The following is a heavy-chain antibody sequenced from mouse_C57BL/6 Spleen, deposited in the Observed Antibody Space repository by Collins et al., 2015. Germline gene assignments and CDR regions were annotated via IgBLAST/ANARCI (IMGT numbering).Heavy chain of an antibody. CDR2: ISYDGGN. CDR3: TRDRRAFYAMDY. Sequence: DVQLQESGPGLVKPSQSLSLTCSVTGYSITSGYYWNWIRQFPGNKLEWMGYISYDGGNYYNPSLKNRISITRDTSKNQFFLKLNSVTSEDTATYYCTRDRRAFYAMDYWGQGTSVTVSS. J-gene: IGHJ4*01. D-gene: IGHD3-3*01. CDR1: GYSITSGYY. V-gene: IGHV3-6*01.